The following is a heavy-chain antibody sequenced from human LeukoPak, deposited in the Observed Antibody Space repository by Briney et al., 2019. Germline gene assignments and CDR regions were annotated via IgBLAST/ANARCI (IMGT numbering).Heavy chain of an antibody. CDR3: VRNIVGPRQVDY. D-gene: IGHD1-26*01. J-gene: IGHJ4*02. V-gene: IGHV4-61*08. CDR1: GGSISSGGYY. Sequence: SETLSLTCTVSGGSISSGGYYWSWIRQHPGKGLEWIGYIYYSGSTYYNPSLKSRVTISVDTSKSQYSLKLSSVTAADTAIYYCVRNIVGPRQVDYWGQGTLVTVSS. CDR2: IYYSGST.